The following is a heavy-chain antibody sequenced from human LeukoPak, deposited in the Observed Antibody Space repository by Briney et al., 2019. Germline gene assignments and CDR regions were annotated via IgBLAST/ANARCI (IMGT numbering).Heavy chain of an antibody. D-gene: IGHD2-15*01. V-gene: IGHV3-30*18. CDR2: ISYDGSNK. CDR3: AKGPCSGGSCYSPYYYGMDV. J-gene: IGHJ6*02. Sequence: GGFLRLSSAASGFTFSSYGLHWVRPAPGKGLEWVAVISYDGSNKYYADSVKGRFTISRDNSKNTLYLQMNSLRAEDTAVYYCAKGPCSGGSCYSPYYYGMDVWGQGTTVTVSS. CDR1: GFTFSSYG.